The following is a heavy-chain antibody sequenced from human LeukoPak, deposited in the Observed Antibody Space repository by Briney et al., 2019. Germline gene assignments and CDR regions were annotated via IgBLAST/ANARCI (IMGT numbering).Heavy chain of an antibody. CDR3: ARTWARQWPDY. V-gene: IGHV3-33*01. CDR2: IWYDGSNK. J-gene: IGHJ4*02. CDR1: GFTFSSYG. Sequence: PGGSLRLSCAASGFTFSSYGMHWVRQALGKGLEWVAVIWYDGSNKYYADSVKGRFTISRDNSKNTLYLQMNSLRAEDTAVYYCARTWARQWPDYWGQGTLVTVSS. D-gene: IGHD6-19*01.